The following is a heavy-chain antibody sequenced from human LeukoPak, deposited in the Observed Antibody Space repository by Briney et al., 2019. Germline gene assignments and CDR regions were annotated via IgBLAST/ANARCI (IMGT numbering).Heavy chain of an antibody. D-gene: IGHD6-19*01. V-gene: IGHV1-18*01. Sequence: ASVTVSCKASGYTFTSYGISWVRQAPGQGLEWMGWISAYNGNTNYAQKLQGRVTMTTDTSTSTAYMELRSLRSDDTAVYYCASSIAVASSEWVYYYYMDVWGKGTTVTVSS. J-gene: IGHJ6*03. CDR1: GYTFTSYG. CDR2: ISAYNGNT. CDR3: ASSIAVASSEWVYYYYMDV.